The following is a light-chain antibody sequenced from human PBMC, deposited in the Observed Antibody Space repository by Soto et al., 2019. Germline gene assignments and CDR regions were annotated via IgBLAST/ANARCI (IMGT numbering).Light chain of an antibody. V-gene: IGLV2-23*01. CDR3: CSYAGSSTVV. Sequence: QSALTQPASVSGFPGQSITISCTGISSDVGSYNLVSWYQQYPGKAPKLMIYEGSKWPSGVSNRFSGSKSGNTAYLTIFGLQAEDEADYYCCSYAGSSTVVFGGGTKLTVL. J-gene: IGLJ3*02. CDR1: SSDVGSYNL. CDR2: EGS.